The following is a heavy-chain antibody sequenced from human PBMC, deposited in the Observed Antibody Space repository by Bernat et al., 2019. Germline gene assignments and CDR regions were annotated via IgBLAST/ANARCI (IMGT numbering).Heavy chain of an antibody. Sequence: VQLVESGGGLVQPGGSLRLSCAASGFTFSDYYMSWIRQASGKGLDWVSYISSSSSYTNYADSVKGRFTISRDNAKNSLYLQMNSLRAEDTAVYYCARGTSTSAPYMYVWGKGTTVTVSS. CDR3: ARGTSTSAPYMYV. CDR2: ISSSSSYT. J-gene: IGHJ6*03. CDR1: GFTFSDYY. V-gene: IGHV3-11*05.